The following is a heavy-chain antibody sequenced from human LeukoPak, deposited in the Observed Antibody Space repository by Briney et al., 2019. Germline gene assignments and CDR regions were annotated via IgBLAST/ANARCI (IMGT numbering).Heavy chain of an antibody. CDR3: ARSAGIAVAGSPGWFDP. V-gene: IGHV4-59*01. J-gene: IGHJ5*02. CDR2: IYYSGST. CDR1: GGSISSYY. Sequence: SETLSLTCTVSGGSISSYYWSWIRQPPGKGLEWIGYIYYSGSTNYNPSLKSRVTISVDTSKNQFSLKLSSVTAADTAVYYCARSAGIAVAGSPGWFDPWGQGTLVIVSS. D-gene: IGHD6-19*01.